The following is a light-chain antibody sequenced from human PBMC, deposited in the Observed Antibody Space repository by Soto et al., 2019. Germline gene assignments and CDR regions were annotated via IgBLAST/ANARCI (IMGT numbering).Light chain of an antibody. Sequence: QSALTQPASVSGSPGQSITISCTGTSSDVGGYRFVSWYQHHPGEAPKLIIYEVSNRPSGVSSRFSGSKSGNTASLTISGLQAEDESLYYCSSKSSGSTPMLFGGGTKVTVL. CDR1: SSDVGGYRF. V-gene: IGLV2-14*01. CDR3: SSKSSGSTPML. J-gene: IGLJ3*02. CDR2: EVS.